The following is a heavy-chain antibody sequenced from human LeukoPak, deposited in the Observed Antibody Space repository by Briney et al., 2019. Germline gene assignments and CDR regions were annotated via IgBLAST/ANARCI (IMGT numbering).Heavy chain of an antibody. J-gene: IGHJ3*02. CDR1: GFTFSSYA. Sequence: GGYLRLSCAASGFTFSSYAMSWVRQAPGKGLEWVSAISGSGGSTYYADSVKGRFTISRDNSKNTLYLQMNSLRAEDTAVYYCAKDQLLVPHAFDIWGQGTMVTVSS. CDR2: ISGSGGST. V-gene: IGHV3-23*01. CDR3: AKDQLLVPHAFDI. D-gene: IGHD6-19*01.